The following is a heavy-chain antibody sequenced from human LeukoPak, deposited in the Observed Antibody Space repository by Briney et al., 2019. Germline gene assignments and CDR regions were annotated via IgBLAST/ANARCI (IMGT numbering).Heavy chain of an antibody. CDR1: GFTFSSYA. Sequence: PGGSLRLSCTASGFTFSSYAMHWVRRAPGKGLESVAFVSYDGTNKYYADSVKGRFTISRDNSKNTLFLQMNSLRAEDTAVYYCARDPNYYGSAFMDVWGQGTTVTVFS. CDR3: ARDPNYYGSAFMDV. D-gene: IGHD3-10*01. CDR2: VSYDGTNK. J-gene: IGHJ6*02. V-gene: IGHV3-30*01.